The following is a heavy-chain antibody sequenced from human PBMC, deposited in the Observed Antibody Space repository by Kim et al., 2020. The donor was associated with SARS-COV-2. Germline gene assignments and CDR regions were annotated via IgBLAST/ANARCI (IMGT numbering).Heavy chain of an antibody. D-gene: IGHD3-10*01. CDR2: IFYSGST. CDR1: GGSISSYY. CDR3: ARDYYGSTYYGMDV. Sequence: SETLSLTCTVSGGSISSYYCSWIRQPPGKGLEWIGYIFYSGSTNYNPSLKSRVTISVDMSKNQFSLKLSSVTAADTAVYYCARDYYGSTYYGMDVWGQGATVTVSS. J-gene: IGHJ6*02. V-gene: IGHV4-59*01.